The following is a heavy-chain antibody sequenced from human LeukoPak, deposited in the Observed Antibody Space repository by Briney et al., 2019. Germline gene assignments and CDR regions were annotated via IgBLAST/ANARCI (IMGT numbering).Heavy chain of an antibody. Sequence: GGSLRLSCAASGFTFSSYWMSWVRQAPGKGLEWVANIKQDGSEKYYVDSVKGRFTISRDNAKNSLYLQMNSLRADDTAVYYCARVLLGYCSSTSCPQWFDPWGQGTLVTVSS. CDR2: IKQDGSEK. D-gene: IGHD2-2*01. J-gene: IGHJ5*02. CDR3: ARVLLGYCSSTSCPQWFDP. CDR1: GFTFSSYW. V-gene: IGHV3-7*01.